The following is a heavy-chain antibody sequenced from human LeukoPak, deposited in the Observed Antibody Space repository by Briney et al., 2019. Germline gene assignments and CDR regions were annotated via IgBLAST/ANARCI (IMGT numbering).Heavy chain of an antibody. Sequence: SETLSLTCTVSGGSISSYYWSWIRQPPGKGLEWIGYIYYSGSTNYNPSLKSRVTISVDTSKNQFSLKLSSVTAADTAVYYCARDAGYSYGTDYWGQGTLVTVSS. D-gene: IGHD5-18*01. CDR1: GGSISSYY. J-gene: IGHJ4*02. V-gene: IGHV4-59*01. CDR3: ARDAGYSYGTDY. CDR2: IYYSGST.